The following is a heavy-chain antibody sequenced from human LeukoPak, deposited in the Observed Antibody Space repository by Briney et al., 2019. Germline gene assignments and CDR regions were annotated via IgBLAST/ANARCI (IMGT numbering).Heavy chain of an antibody. Sequence: SETLSLTCSVSGDSTIYNYWSWIRQPAGKGLEWIGRIFSDGKINYSPSLESRVTMSVDNAKNQFSLGLSSVTAADTAVYYCARGPGVFGRIWYMDVWGQGTTASVSS. CDR1: GDSTIYNY. V-gene: IGHV4-4*07. D-gene: IGHD3-3*01. CDR2: IFSDGKI. J-gene: IGHJ6*03. CDR3: ARGPGVFGRIWYMDV.